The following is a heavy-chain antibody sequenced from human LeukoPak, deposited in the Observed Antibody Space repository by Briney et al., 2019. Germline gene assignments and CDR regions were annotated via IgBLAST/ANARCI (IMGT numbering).Heavy chain of an antibody. J-gene: IGHJ4*02. Sequence: GGSLRLSCAASGFTVSNNDMSWVRQAPGKGLEWVSLIYSGGSRNSSDSVKGRFTISRDNSKNTLYLQMNSLRADDTAVYYCASYSILDYWGQGALVTVSS. CDR2: IYSGGSR. V-gene: IGHV3-53*01. D-gene: IGHD1-26*01. CDR3: ASYSILDY. CDR1: GFTVSNND.